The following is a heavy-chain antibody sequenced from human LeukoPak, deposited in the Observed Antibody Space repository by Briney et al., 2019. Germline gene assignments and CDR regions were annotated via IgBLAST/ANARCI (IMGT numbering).Heavy chain of an antibody. CDR3: ARGLNWNGGNMDV. Sequence: VASVKVSCKASGYTFTSYDINWVRQATGQGRGWMGWMNPNSGNTGYAQKFQDRVIMTRNTSISTVSMELSSLRSDDTAVYYCARGLNWNGGNMDVWGKGTTVTVSS. J-gene: IGHJ6*03. D-gene: IGHD1-1*01. CDR1: GYTFTSYD. V-gene: IGHV1-8*01. CDR2: MNPNSGNT.